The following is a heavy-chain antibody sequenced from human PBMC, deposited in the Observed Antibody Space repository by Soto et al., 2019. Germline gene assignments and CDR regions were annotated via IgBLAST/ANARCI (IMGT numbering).Heavy chain of an antibody. Sequence: ALRLSCASPGFTFIIYALHWVRQAPGKGLEWVAVMSPNGNNQYYADSVKGRFTISRDTSKSTLYLQMTSLRPDDTAVYYCATGANFYYDTSRYWGQGTLVTVSS. D-gene: IGHD3-22*01. J-gene: IGHJ4*02. V-gene: IGHV3-30-3*01. CDR3: ATGANFYYDTSRY. CDR1: GFTFIIYA. CDR2: MSPNGNNQ.